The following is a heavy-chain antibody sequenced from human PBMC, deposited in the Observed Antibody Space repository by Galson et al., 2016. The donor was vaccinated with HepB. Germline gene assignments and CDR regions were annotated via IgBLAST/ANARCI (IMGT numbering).Heavy chain of an antibody. V-gene: IGHV3-23*01. Sequence: SLRLSCAASGFTFTNYALNWVRQAPGKGLEWVSGISGSGGGTYYADSVKGRFTISRDQSNNTLHLQMNSLRAEDTAIYFCAKDISALVLPAAIDYWGQGTLVTVSS. D-gene: IGHD2-2*02. CDR2: ISGSGGGT. CDR1: GFTFTNYA. CDR3: AKDISALVLPAAIDY. J-gene: IGHJ4*02.